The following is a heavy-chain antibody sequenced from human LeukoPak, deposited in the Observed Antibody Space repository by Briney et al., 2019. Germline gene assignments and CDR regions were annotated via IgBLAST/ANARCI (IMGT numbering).Heavy chain of an antibody. Sequence: TGGSLRLSCTVSGFPFTDYVIHWVRQAPGKGLEWVAVTSADESIKIYNDSVRDRFTISRDNSKNIQYLQMNSVRVEDTAVYYCARDPVLGAPDYLDYWGRGTLVTVSS. CDR1: GFPFTDYV. CDR2: TSADESIK. J-gene: IGHJ4*02. D-gene: IGHD1-26*01. V-gene: IGHV3-30-3*01. CDR3: ARDPVLGAPDYLDY.